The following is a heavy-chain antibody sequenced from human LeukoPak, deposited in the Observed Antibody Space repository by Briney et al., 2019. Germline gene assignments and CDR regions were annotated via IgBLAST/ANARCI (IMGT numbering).Heavy chain of an antibody. CDR2: MYTGGGR. J-gene: IGHJ4*02. CDR1: EFSVSNYY. D-gene: IGHD2-21*02. CDR3: TRGQSYCGADCYSD. Sequence: GGSLRLSCAASEFSVSNYYMSWVRQPPGKGLEWVPVMYTGGGRYYGDSVKGRFTISRDNSKNTVFLQMNSLRVEDTALYYCTRGQSYCGADCYSDWGQGTLVTVSS. V-gene: IGHV3-66*01.